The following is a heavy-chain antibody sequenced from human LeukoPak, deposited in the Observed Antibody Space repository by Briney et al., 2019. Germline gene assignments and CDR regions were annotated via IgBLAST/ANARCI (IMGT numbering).Heavy chain of an antibody. CDR2: ISSSSSYT. D-gene: IGHD3-22*01. Sequence: KAGGSLRLSCAASGFTFSDCYMSWIRQAPGKGLEWGSYISSSSSYTNYADSVKGRFTISRDNAKNSLYLQMNSLRAEDTAVYYCAREVSYYDSSGYYGGNWFDPWGQGTLVTVSS. CDR1: GFTFSDCY. J-gene: IGHJ5*02. V-gene: IGHV3-11*05. CDR3: AREVSYYDSSGYYGGNWFDP.